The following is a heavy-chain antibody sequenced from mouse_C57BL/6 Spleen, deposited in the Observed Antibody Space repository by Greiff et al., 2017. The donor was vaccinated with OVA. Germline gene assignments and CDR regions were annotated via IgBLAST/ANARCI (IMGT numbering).Heavy chain of an antibody. CDR1: GYTFTSYW. V-gene: IGHV1-61*01. J-gene: IGHJ4*01. CDR2: IYPSDSET. D-gene: IGHD3-2*02. CDR3: ARLGSSGLYAMDY. Sequence: QVQLKQPGAELVRPGSSVKLSCKASGYTFTSYWMDWVKQRPGQGLEWIGNIYPSDSETHYNQKFKDKATLTVDKSSSTAYMQLSSLTSEDSAVYDCARLGSSGLYAMDYWGQGTSVTVSS.